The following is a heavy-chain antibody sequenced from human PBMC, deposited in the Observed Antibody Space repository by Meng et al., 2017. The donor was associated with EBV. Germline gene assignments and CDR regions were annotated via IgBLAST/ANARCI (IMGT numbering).Heavy chain of an antibody. V-gene: IGHV3-30*03. Sequence: VQLVGSGGGVVTPGRSLRRSWAASGFTFSGYGMFWVRQAPGKGPGWVAILPSDGGNTYYSDSVKGRFTISRDNSKKTLYLQMNSLRAEDTAVYYCARDLSGRFDPWGQGTLVTVSS. CDR2: LPSDGGNT. J-gene: IGHJ5*02. CDR1: GFTFSGYG. CDR3: ARDLSGRFDP. D-gene: IGHD1-26*01.